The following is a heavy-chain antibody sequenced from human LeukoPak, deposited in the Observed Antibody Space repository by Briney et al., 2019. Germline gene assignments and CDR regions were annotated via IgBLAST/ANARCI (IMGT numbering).Heavy chain of an antibody. CDR2: IWYDGSNK. Sequence: PGGSLRLSCAASGFTFSSYGMHWVRQAPGKGLEWVAVIWYDGSNKYYADSVKGRFTISRDNSKNTLYLQMNSLRAEDTAVYYCVKQNGWRSYYYYYMDVWGKGTTVTVSS. D-gene: IGHD2-15*01. V-gene: IGHV3-33*06. CDR1: GFTFSSYG. J-gene: IGHJ6*03. CDR3: VKQNGWRSYYYYYMDV.